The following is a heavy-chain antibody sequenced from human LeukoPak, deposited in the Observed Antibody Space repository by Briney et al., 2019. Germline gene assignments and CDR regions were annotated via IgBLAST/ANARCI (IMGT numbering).Heavy chain of an antibody. Sequence: GGSLRLSCAASGFTFSSYWMSWIRQAPGKGLEWVANIKEDGTEKYYVDSVKGRFTISRDNAKISLYLQMNSLRAEDTAVYYCAKGYYGSGSYGWFDYWGQGTLITVSS. V-gene: IGHV3-7*03. CDR2: IKEDGTEK. CDR3: AKGYYGSGSYGWFDY. CDR1: GFTFSSYW. J-gene: IGHJ4*02. D-gene: IGHD3-10*01.